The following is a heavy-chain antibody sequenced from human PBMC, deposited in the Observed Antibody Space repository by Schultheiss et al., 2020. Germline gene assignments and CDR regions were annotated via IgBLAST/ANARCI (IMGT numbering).Heavy chain of an antibody. CDR1: GGSFSGYY. CDR2: INHSGST. J-gene: IGHJ4*02. CDR3: ARGTKRGIGSIAVAGTRGSYYFDY. Sequence: SETLSLTCAVYGGSFSGYYWSWIRQPPGKGLEWIGEINHSGSTYYNPSLKSRVTLSVDTSKKHFSLKLSSLTAADTAVYYCARGTKRGIGSIAVAGTRGSYYFDYWGQRTLVTVSS. D-gene: IGHD6-19*01. V-gene: IGHV4-34*01.